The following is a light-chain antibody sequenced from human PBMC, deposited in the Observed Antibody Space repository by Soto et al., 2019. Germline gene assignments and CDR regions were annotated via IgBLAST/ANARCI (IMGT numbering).Light chain of an antibody. CDR1: SSDVGDNY. Sequence: QSVLTRPPSASGSPGQSVTISCTGTSSDVGDNYVSWYQQHLGKAPKLIIYEVSQRPSGVPDRFSGSKSGNTASLTVSGLQTEDEADYYCSAYAGSNNFVFGPRTKVTVL. V-gene: IGLV2-8*01. J-gene: IGLJ1*01. CDR3: SAYAGSNNFV. CDR2: EVS.